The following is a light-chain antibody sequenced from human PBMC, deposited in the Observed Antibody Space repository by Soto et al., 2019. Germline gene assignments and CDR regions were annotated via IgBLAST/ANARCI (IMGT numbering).Light chain of an antibody. Sequence: QSALTQPASVSGSPGQSITISCTGTSSDVGGYKYVSWYQQHPDKAPKLIIFEVSNRPSGISSRFSGSKSGNTASLIISGLHAEDEADYYCASYTSSSTSVIFGRGTKLTVL. CDR3: ASYTSSSTSVI. CDR2: EVS. CDR1: SSDVGGYKY. J-gene: IGLJ2*01. V-gene: IGLV2-14*01.